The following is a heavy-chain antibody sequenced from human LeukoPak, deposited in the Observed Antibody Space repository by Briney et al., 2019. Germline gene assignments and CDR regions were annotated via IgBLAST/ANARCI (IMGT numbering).Heavy chain of an antibody. CDR1: GGSISSTSYH. Sequence: SETLSLTCTVSGGSISSTSYHWAWIRQTPVKGLEWIATVYYTGSAYYNPSLKSRVTISVDTSKSQFSLKLSSVTTADTALYYCARYASGSYYWFDPWGQGTLVTVSS. CDR2: VYYTGSA. D-gene: IGHD3-10*01. CDR3: ARYASGSYYWFDP. V-gene: IGHV4-39*01. J-gene: IGHJ5*02.